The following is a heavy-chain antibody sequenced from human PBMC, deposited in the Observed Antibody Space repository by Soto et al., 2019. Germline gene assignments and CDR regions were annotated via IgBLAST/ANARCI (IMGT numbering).Heavy chain of an antibody. CDR3: ARAGRKYQQNYYYYGMDV. CDR1: GGSISSYY. V-gene: IGHV4-59*01. D-gene: IGHD2-2*01. CDR2: IYYSGST. J-gene: IGHJ6*02. Sequence: TLSLTCTVSGGSISSYYWSWIRQPPGKGLEWIGYIYYSGSTNYNPSLKSRVTISVDTSKNQFSLKLSSVTAADTAVYYCARAGRKYQQNYYYYGMDVWGQGTTVTVSS.